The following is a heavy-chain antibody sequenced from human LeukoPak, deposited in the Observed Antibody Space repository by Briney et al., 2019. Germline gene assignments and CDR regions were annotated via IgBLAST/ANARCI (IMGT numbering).Heavy chain of an antibody. CDR2: ISGSGGST. D-gene: IGHD3-22*01. Sequence: GGSLRLSCAASGFTFSSYAMSWVRQAPGKGLEWVSAISGSGGSTYYADSVKGRFTISRDNSKNTLYLQMNSLRAEDTAVYYCAKDTYYYDSSGYDYWGQGTLVTVSS. V-gene: IGHV3-23*01. J-gene: IGHJ4*02. CDR1: GFTFSSYA. CDR3: AKDTYYYDSSGYDY.